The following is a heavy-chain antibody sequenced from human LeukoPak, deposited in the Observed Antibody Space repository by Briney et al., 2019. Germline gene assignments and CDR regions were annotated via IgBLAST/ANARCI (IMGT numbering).Heavy chain of an antibody. V-gene: IGHV4-38-2*02. CDR2: IYHSGST. Sequence: SETLSLTCTVSGYSISSGYYWGWIRQPPGKGLEWIGSIYHSGSTYYNPSLKSRVSISRDMSKNQLSLMLSSVTAADTAVYYCARGFGAGNYYYGWFDPWAREPWSASPQ. D-gene: IGHD3-10*01. J-gene: IGHJ5*02. CDR1: GYSISSGYY. CDR3: ARGFGAGNYYYGWFDP.